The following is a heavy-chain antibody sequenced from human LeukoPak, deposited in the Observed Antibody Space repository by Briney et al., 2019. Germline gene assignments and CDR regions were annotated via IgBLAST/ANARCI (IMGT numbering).Heavy chain of an antibody. CDR3: ARVGSSGLYHSGSTDYSLYLDV. CDR2: IYNSGST. J-gene: IGHJ6*04. D-gene: IGHD3-22*01. CDR1: GGSISSVGNY. V-gene: IGHV4-31*03. Sequence: PSETLSLTCTVSGGSISSVGNYWTWIRQLPGKGLECIGYIYNSGSTYYNPSLARRVSISIDTSENQFALKLSSVTAADTAVYYCARVGSSGLYHSGSTDYSLYLDVWGKGTTVTVSS.